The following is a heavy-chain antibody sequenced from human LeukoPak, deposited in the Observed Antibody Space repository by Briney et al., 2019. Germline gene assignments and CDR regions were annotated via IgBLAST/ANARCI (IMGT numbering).Heavy chain of an antibody. CDR3: ARTSHYVDIAATIPYGIYYFDY. CDR2: ISDYNGDT. V-gene: IGHV1-18*01. CDR1: VYTFTSYG. Sequence: ASVKVSCKASVYTFTSYGINWVRQAPGRGREGMGWISDYNGDTNYAQKLQGRVTMTTDTSTSTAYMELRSLRSDDTAVYYCARTSHYVDIAATIPYGIYYFDYWGQGTLVTVSS. J-gene: IGHJ4*02. D-gene: IGHD5-12*01.